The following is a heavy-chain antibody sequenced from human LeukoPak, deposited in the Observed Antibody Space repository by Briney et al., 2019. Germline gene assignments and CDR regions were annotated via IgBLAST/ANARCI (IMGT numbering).Heavy chain of an antibody. CDR1: GGSFSGYY. J-gene: IGHJ4*02. V-gene: IGHV4-34*01. CDR2: INHSGST. D-gene: IGHD3-22*01. CDR3: ARVSSYYDSSGYYYEGVYYFDY. Sequence: SETLSLTCAVYGGSFSGYYWSWIRQPPGKGLEWIGEINHSGSTNYNPSLKSRVTISVDTSKNQFSLKLSSVTAADTAVYYCARVSSYYDSSGYYYEGVYYFDYWGQGTLVTVSS.